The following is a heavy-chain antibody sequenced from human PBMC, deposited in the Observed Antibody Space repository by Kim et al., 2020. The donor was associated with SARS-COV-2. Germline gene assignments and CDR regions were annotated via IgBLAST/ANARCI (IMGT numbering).Heavy chain of an antibody. J-gene: IGHJ6*02. D-gene: IGHD3-16*01. CDR3: AKEQSCVMITFGGESGGMDF. CDR2: ISYDGSKK. CDR1: GFTFNNFG. V-gene: IGHV3-30*18. Sequence: GGSLRLSCAASGFTFNNFGMHWVRQAPGKGLEWVALISYDGSKKYYADSLKGRFTISRDSSKNTLYLQMNSLRPEDTAVYFCAKEQSCVMITFGGESGGMDFWGQGTAVTVSS.